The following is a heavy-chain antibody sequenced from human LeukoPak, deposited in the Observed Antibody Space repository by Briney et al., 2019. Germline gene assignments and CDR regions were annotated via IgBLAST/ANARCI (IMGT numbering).Heavy chain of an antibody. CDR3: ARVDSAAGDPFDY. J-gene: IGHJ4*02. D-gene: IGHD3-22*01. Sequence: ASVKVSCKASGYTFTGYYMHWVRQAPGQGLEWMGWINPNSGGTKSAQKFQGRVTMTRDTSISTAYMGLSRLRSDDTAMYYCARVDSAAGDPFDYWGQGTLVTVSS. V-gene: IGHV1-2*02. CDR2: INPNSGGT. CDR1: GYTFTGYY.